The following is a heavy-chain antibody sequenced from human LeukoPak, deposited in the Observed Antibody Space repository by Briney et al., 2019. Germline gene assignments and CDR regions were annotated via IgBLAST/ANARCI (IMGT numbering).Heavy chain of an antibody. D-gene: IGHD5-24*01. CDR3: ARERWLQWFRPYYFDY. CDR2: IIPILGIA. CDR1: GGTFSSYA. V-gene: IGHV1-69*04. J-gene: IGHJ4*02. Sequence: ASVKVSCKASGGTFSSYAISWVRQAPGQGLEWMGRIIPILGIANYAQKLQGRVTITADKSTSTAYMELSSLRSEDTAVYYCARERWLQWFRPYYFDYWGQGTLVTVSS.